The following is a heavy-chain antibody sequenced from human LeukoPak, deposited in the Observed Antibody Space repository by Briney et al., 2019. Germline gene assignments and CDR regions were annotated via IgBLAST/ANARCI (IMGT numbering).Heavy chain of an antibody. CDR2: INWNGGST. J-gene: IGHJ4*02. D-gene: IGHD1-26*01. CDR3: ARGRNGTYQEGFDY. V-gene: IGHV3-20*04. CDR1: GFTFDDYG. Sequence: GGSLRLSCATSGFTFDDYGMSWVRQAPGKGLGWVSGINWNGGSTGYADSVKGRFSISRDNTKNSLYLQMNSLRAEDTALYYCARGRNGTYQEGFDYWGQGTLVTVSS.